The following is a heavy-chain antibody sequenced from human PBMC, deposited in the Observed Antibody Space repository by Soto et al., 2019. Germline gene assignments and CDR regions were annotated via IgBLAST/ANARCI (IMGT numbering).Heavy chain of an antibody. CDR1: GFTFSNAW. J-gene: IGHJ5*02. CDR2: IKSETDGGTT. D-gene: IGHD5-18*01. CDR3: TTLGYSYASS. V-gene: IGHV3-15*01. Sequence: PGGSLRLSCAASGFTFSNAWMSWVRQAPGKGLEWVGRIKSETDGGTTDYAAPVGGRFTISRDDSKNTLYLQMNSLKTEDTAVYYCTTLGYSYASSWGQGTLVTVSS.